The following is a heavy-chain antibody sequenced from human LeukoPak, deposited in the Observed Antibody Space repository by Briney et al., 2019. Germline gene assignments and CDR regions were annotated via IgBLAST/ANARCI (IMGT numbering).Heavy chain of an antibody. CDR1: GGSIASTSHY. V-gene: IGHV4-39*01. J-gene: IGHJ3*01. CDR2: MYYSGTP. D-gene: IGHD2-8*01. Sequence: SETLSLTCTVSGGSIASTSHYWAWIRQPPGKGLEWIGYMYYSGTPYYNPSLKSRVTISVDTPKNQFSLSLTSVTAADTALYYCARSLTVYTDGFDVWGQGTMVTVFS. CDR3: ARSLTVYTDGFDV.